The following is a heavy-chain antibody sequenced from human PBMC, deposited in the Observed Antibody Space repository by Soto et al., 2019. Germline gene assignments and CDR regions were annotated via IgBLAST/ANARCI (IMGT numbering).Heavy chain of an antibody. Sequence: QVQLQESGPGLVKPSETLSLTCTVSSGSISSYYWNWIRQPPGKGLEWIGSIYYSGNTNYSPSLKSRVTXSXAXSXXQFSLKLTSVTAADTAMYYCARGYCSSTSCYEFDYWGQGTLVTVSS. CDR1: SGSISSYY. V-gene: IGHV4-59*01. CDR3: ARGYCSSTSCYEFDY. J-gene: IGHJ4*02. CDR2: IYYSGNT. D-gene: IGHD2-2*01.